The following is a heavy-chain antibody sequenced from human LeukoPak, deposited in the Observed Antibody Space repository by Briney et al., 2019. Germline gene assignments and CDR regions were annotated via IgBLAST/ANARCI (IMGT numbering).Heavy chain of an antibody. CDR2: ISSGGST. CDR1: GFIVSDHY. J-gene: IGHJ4*02. Sequence: GWFLRLSCVASGFIVSDHYMSWVRQAPGQGLDWVSIISSGGSTYYADSVKGRFTISRDNSKNTLYLQMNSLTGDDTAVYYCARVRSYDSSGWPNYFFDKWGQGALVTVHS. V-gene: IGHV3-53*01. CDR3: ARVRSYDSSGWPNYFFDK. D-gene: IGHD3-22*01.